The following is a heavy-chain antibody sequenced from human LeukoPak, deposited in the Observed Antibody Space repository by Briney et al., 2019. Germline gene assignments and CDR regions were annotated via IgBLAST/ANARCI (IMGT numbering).Heavy chain of an antibody. CDR1: GGTFSSYA. CDR2: ISAYNGNT. V-gene: IGHV1-18*01. J-gene: IGHJ3*02. D-gene: IGHD5-18*01. CDR3: ARGSWIQLPADAFDI. Sequence: GASVKVSCKASGGTFSSYAISWVRQAPGQGLEWMGWISAYNGNTNYAQNLQGRVTMTTDTSTSTAYMELRSLRSDDTAVYYCARGSWIQLPADAFDIWGQGTMVTVSS.